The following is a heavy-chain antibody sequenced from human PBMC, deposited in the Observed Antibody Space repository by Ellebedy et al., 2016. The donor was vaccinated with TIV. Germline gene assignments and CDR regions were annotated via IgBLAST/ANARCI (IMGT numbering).Heavy chain of an antibody. CDR2: ISSSSSYI. D-gene: IGHD3-22*01. V-gene: IGHV3-21*01. Sequence: GESLKISCAVSGFTFSSYSMNWVRQAPGKGLEWVSSISSSSSYIYYADSVKGRFTISRDNAKNSLYLQMNSLRAEDTAVYYCARVGKDYYETSGYYPPDYWGQGTLVTVSS. CDR1: GFTFSSYS. CDR3: ARVGKDYYETSGYYPPDY. J-gene: IGHJ4*02.